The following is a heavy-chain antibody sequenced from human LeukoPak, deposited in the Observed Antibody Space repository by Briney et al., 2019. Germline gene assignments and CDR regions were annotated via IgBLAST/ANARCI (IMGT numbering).Heavy chain of an antibody. D-gene: IGHD6-19*01. J-gene: IGHJ6*02. CDR1: GGSIRSSYYY. CDR3: ARDLSVANDDYYYYGMDV. CDR2: IWYSGST. Sequence: SETLSLTCTVSGGSIRSSYYYWSWIRQPPGKGLEWIGYIWYSGSTDYNPSLKSRVTISVDTSKNQFSLKLSSVTAADTAVYYCARDLSVANDDYYYYGMDVWGQGTTVTVSS. V-gene: IGHV4-61*01.